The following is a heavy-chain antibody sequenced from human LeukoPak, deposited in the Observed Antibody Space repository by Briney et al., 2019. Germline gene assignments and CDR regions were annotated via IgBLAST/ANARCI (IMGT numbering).Heavy chain of an antibody. V-gene: IGHV5-51*01. Sequence: GESLKSSCKGSGYRFTSYWIGWVRPMPGKGLEWMGIIYPGDSDTRYSPSFQGQVTISADKSISTAYLQWSSLKASDTAMYYCARLTYYDFWSGYSTGFDYWGQGTLVTVSS. J-gene: IGHJ4*02. CDR2: IYPGDSDT. CDR3: ARLTYYDFWSGYSTGFDY. D-gene: IGHD3-3*01. CDR1: GYRFTSYW.